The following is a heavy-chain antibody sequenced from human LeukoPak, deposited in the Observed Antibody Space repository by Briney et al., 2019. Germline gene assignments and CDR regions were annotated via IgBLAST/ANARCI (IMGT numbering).Heavy chain of an antibody. Sequence: GALRLSCAAPGFTFSSYAMSWVRQAPGKGLKWVSAISGSGGSTYYADSVKGRFTISRDNSKNTLYLQMNSLRAEDTAVYYCAKDHYGSGSRSRFDYWGQGTLVTVSS. CDR2: ISGSGGST. V-gene: IGHV3-23*01. CDR1: GFTFSSYA. D-gene: IGHD3-10*01. J-gene: IGHJ4*02. CDR3: AKDHYGSGSRSRFDY.